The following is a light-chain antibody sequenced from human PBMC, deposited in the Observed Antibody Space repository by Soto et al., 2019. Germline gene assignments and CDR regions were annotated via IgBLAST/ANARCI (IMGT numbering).Light chain of an antibody. CDR2: GAS. J-gene: IGKJ1*01. V-gene: IGKV3-15*01. CDR3: LQYNNWPRT. CDR1: QTVSSN. Sequence: ETVMTQSPATLSVSPGERATLSCRASQTVSSNLAWYQQKPGQAPRLLIYGASTRATGIPARFSGSGAGTQFTLTISSLQSEDFAVYYCLQYNNWPRTFGQGTRVDIK.